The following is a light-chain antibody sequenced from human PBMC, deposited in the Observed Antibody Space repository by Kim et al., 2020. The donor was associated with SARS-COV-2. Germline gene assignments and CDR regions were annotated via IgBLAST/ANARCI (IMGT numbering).Light chain of an antibody. V-gene: IGKV1-17*01. Sequence: ASVGDRVTITCRASLEIRNDLGWYQQNPGRAPKRLIYGASSLQSGVPSRFSGSGSGTEFTLTISSLQPEDFATYFCLQHNTYPITFGQGTRLEIK. CDR1: LEIRND. CDR3: LQHNTYPIT. CDR2: GAS. J-gene: IGKJ5*01.